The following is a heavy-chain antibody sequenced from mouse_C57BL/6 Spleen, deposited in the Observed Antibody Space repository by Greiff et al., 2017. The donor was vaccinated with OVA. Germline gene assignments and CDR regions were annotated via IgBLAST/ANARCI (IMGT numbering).Heavy chain of an antibody. CDR2: IDPETGGT. Sequence: QVQLQQSGAELVRPGASVTLSCKASGYTFTDYEMHWVKQTPVHGLEWIGAIDPETGGTAYNQKFKGKAILTADKSSSTAYMELRSLTSEDSAVYYCTRITTVVADYFDYWGQGTTLTVSS. J-gene: IGHJ2*01. D-gene: IGHD1-1*01. CDR1: GYTFTDYE. CDR3: TRITTVVADYFDY. V-gene: IGHV1-15*01.